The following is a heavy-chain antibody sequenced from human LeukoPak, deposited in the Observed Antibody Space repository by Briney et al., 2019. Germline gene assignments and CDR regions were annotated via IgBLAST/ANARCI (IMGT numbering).Heavy chain of an antibody. CDR3: ARGGGMVRGVTCYYYGMDV. CDR2: ISYDGSNK. D-gene: IGHD3-10*01. CDR1: GFTFSSYA. V-gene: IGHV3-30-3*01. Sequence: GGSLRLSCAASGFTFSSYAMHWVRQAPGKGLEWVAVISYDGSNKYYADSVKGRFTISRDNSKNTLYLQMNSLRAEDTAMYYCARGGGMVRGVTCYYYGMDVWGQGTTVTVSS. J-gene: IGHJ6*02.